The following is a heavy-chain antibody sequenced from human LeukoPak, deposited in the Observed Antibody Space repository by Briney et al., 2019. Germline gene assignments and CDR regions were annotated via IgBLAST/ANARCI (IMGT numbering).Heavy chain of an antibody. CDR1: GFTIGPYA. D-gene: IGHD2/OR15-2a*01. Sequence: GALRLSCAASGFTIGPYAMYWVRQGPGRGLEWVSVIKADGSGTFYADSVRGRFATSRDNSKNSLYLQMNSLTSEDTALYYCATWAFYHNLDIWGQGTTVIVSS. V-gene: IGHV3-43*02. CDR3: ATWAFYHNLDI. J-gene: IGHJ6*02. CDR2: IKADGSGT.